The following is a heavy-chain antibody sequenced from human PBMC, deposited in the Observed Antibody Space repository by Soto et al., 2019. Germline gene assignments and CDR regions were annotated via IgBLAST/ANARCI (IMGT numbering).Heavy chain of an antibody. D-gene: IGHD1-26*01. CDR3: ARDLLGAPGY. CDR2: ISYEGSKK. CDR1: GFTFSSYA. Sequence: GGSLRLSCVVSGFTFSSYAMHWVRQAPGKGLEWVAVISYEGSKKYYADSVKGRVTISRDNSKNTLYLQMNSLRPEDTAVYYCARDLLGAPGYWGQGTLVTVSS. V-gene: IGHV3-30-3*01. J-gene: IGHJ4*02.